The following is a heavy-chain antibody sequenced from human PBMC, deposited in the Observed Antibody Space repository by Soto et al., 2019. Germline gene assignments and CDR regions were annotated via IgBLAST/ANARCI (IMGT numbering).Heavy chain of an antibody. CDR1: GFKFSNYG. CDR2: ISYDGSST. Sequence: QVQLVESGGNVVQPGRSLRLSCVVSGFKFSNYGMHWVRQAPGKGLEWVAVISYDGSSTSYADSVKGRFTISRDNSKNTVYLQMNSLSADDTDLYYCAKDLFTWNPRGTFHIWGQGTMVTVSS. J-gene: IGHJ3*02. V-gene: IGHV3-30*18. CDR3: AKDLFTWNPRGTFHI. D-gene: IGHD1-1*01.